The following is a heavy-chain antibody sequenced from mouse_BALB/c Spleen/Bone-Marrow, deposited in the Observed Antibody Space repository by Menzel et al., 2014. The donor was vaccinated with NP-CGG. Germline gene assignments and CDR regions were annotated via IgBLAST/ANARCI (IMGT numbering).Heavy chain of an antibody. V-gene: IGHV5-4*02. CDR1: GFTFSDYY. J-gene: IGHJ1*01. CDR3: ARAPSMIPGYFGV. CDR2: ISDGGSYT. Sequence: EVQLVESGGGLVKPGGSLKLSCAASGFTFSDYYMYWVRQTPEKRLEWVATISDGGSYTYYPDSVKGRFTISRDNAKNNLYLQMSSLKSEDTAMYYCARAPSMIPGYFGVWGAGTTVTVSS. D-gene: IGHD2-3*01.